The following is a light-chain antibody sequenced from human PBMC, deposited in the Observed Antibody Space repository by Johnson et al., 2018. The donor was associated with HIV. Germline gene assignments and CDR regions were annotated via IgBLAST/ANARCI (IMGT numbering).Light chain of an antibody. CDR2: ENN. CDR1: SSNIGNNY. CDR3: GTWDSSLNAFV. J-gene: IGLJ1*01. Sequence: QPVLTQPPSVSAAPGQKVTISCSGSSSNIGNNYVSWYQQVPGTAPKILIHENNKRPSGIPDRFSGSKSGTSATLGITGLQTGDEADYYCGTWDSSLNAFVFGAGTRVTAL. V-gene: IGLV1-51*02.